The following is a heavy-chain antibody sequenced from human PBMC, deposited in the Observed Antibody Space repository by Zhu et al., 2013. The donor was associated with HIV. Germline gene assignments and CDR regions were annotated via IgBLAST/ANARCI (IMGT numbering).Heavy chain of an antibody. V-gene: IGHV1-46*03. CDR3: ARGRSFRASYGDYDPYYFDY. CDR2: INPSGGST. Sequence: QVQLVQSGAEVKKPGASVKVSCKASGYTFTSYYMHWVRQAPGQGLEWMGIINPSGGSTSYAQKFQGRVTMTRDTSTSTVYMELSSLRSEDTAVYYCARGRSFRASYGDYDPYYFDYWGQGTLVTVSS. D-gene: IGHD4-17*01. J-gene: IGHJ4*02. CDR1: GYTFTSYY.